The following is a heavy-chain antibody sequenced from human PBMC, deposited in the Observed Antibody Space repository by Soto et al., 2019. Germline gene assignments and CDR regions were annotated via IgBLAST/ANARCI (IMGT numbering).Heavy chain of an antibody. CDR2: ISGGGEST. D-gene: IGHD2-15*01. CDR3: ATGCSRDRPRKDY. CDR1: GFTFSSYT. V-gene: IGHV3-23*01. J-gene: IGHJ4*02. Sequence: EVQLLESGGDMVQPGGSLRLSCAASGFTFSSYTMNWVRQAPGKGLEWLSGISGGGESTYYADSVKGRFTISRDNSKNTVYLQMSSLRIDDTALYHCATGCSRDRPRKDYWGQGTLVTVSS.